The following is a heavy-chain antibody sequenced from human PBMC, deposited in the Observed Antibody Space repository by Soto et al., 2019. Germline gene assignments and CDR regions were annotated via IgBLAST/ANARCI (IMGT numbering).Heavy chain of an antibody. CDR2: MNPNSGNT. J-gene: IGHJ6*03. Sequence: ASVKVSCKASGYTFTSYDINWVRQATGQGLEWMGWMNPNSGNTGYAQKFQGRVTMTRNTSISTAYMELSSLRSEDTAVYYCARSVAIFGNHYYYYYMDVWGKGTTVTVS. D-gene: IGHD3-3*01. CDR1: GYTFTSYD. CDR3: ARSVAIFGNHYYYYYMDV. V-gene: IGHV1-8*01.